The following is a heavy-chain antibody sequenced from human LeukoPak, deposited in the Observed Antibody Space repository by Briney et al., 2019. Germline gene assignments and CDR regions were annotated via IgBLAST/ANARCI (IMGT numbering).Heavy chain of an antibody. Sequence: GGSLRLSCAASGFTFSVYAMSWVRQAPGKGLEWVSGISGSGGSTYYADSVKGRFTISRDNSKNTLYLQMNSLRAEDTAVFYCAKYEVIYGPIWGQGTMVTVSS. CDR1: GFTFSVYA. D-gene: IGHD4-17*01. J-gene: IGHJ3*02. CDR3: AKYEVIYGPI. CDR2: ISGSGGST. V-gene: IGHV3-23*01.